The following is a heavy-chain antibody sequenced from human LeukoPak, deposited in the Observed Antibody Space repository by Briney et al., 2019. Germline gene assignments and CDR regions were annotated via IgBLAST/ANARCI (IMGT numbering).Heavy chain of an antibody. CDR3: ASGDCGGDCSPFDY. CDR2: VIPILGIA. D-gene: IGHD2-21*02. CDR1: GGTFSSYA. Sequence: SVKVSCKASGGTFSSYAINWVRQAPGQGLEWMGRVIPILGIANYAQKFQGRVTITADKSTSTAYMELSSLRSEDTAVYYCASGDCGGDCSPFDYWGQGTLVTVSS. J-gene: IGHJ4*02. V-gene: IGHV1-69*04.